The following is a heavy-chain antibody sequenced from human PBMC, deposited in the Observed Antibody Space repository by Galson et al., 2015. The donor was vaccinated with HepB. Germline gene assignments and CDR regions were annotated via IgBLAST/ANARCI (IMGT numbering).Heavy chain of an antibody. CDR1: GFTFSSFG. D-gene: IGHD4-23*01. CDR3: AKEALPDYGGVTGLDY. V-gene: IGHV3-33*06. J-gene: IGHJ4*02. Sequence: SLRLSCAASGFTFSSFGVHWVRQAPGKGLEWVAVIWYDGSNKYYADSVKGRFTISRDTSKNTLYLQMSSLRADDTAVYFCAKEALPDYGGVTGLDYWGQGTLVTVSS. CDR2: IWYDGSNK.